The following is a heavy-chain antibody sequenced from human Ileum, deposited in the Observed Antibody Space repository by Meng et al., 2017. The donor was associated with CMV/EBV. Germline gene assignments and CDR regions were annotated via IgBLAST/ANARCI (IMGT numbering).Heavy chain of an antibody. J-gene: IGHJ5*02. Sequence: GGSLRLSCAASGFAFSGYWMHWARQAPGKGLVWVSRINHDGSDTIYADSVKGRFTISRDNAKSTLYLQMNTLRAEDTAVYYCVRENGVSASRGNRFDPWGQGTLVTVSS. CDR1: GFAFSGYW. CDR3: VRENGVSASRGNRFDP. V-gene: IGHV3-74*01. D-gene: IGHD3-10*01. CDR2: INHDGSDT.